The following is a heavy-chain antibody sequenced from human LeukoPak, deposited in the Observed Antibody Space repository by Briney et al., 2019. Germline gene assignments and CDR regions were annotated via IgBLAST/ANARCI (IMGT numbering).Heavy chain of an antibody. CDR1: GFTFSIYT. D-gene: IGHD3-22*01. V-gene: IGHV3-30-3*01. CDR3: ARDGGFSMTGVVIYWYFDL. J-gene: IGHJ2*01. Sequence: QPGGSLRLSCAASGFTFSIYTMHWVRQAPGKGLEWVADMAYDGSHEYYADSVKGRFTISRDNSKNMLYLQMNNLRSEDTAVYYCARDGGFSMTGVVIYWYFDLWGRGTLVSVSS. CDR2: MAYDGSHE.